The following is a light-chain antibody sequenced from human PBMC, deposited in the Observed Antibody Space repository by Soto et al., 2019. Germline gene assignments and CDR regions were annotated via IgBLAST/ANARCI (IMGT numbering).Light chain of an antibody. Sequence: QSALTQPASVSGSPGQSITISCTGTSSEVGNYNYVSWYQQHPGKAPKLMIYDVSKRPSGVSNRFSGSKSGNTASLTISGLQGEDEADYYCSSYTTNTSFVFGPVTKLTVL. CDR3: SSYTTNTSFV. V-gene: IGLV2-14*01. J-gene: IGLJ1*01. CDR1: SSEVGNYNY. CDR2: DVS.